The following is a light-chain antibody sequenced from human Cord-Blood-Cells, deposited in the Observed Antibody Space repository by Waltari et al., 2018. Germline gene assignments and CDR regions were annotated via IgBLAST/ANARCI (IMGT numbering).Light chain of an antibody. CDR3: QQSYSTPLT. CDR1: QSISSY. V-gene: IGKV1-39*01. J-gene: IGKJ4*01. Sequence: DIQMTQSPSSLSASVGDRFTFTCRASQSISSYLNWYQQKPGKAPKLLIYAASSLQSGVPSRFSGSGSGTDFTLTISSLQPEDFATYYCQQSYSTPLTFGGGTKVEIK. CDR2: AAS.